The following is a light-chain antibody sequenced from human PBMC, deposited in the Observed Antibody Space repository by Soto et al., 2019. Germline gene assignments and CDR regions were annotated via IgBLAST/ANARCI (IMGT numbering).Light chain of an antibody. CDR1: SSNVGSYKL. CDR3: CSSGGSHKYV. V-gene: IGLV2-23*02. Sequence: QSVLSQPASVSWSPGQSITISCTGTSSNVGSYKLVSWYQQHPGKAPKLMIFEVNKRPSGVSNRFSGSKSGNTASLTISGLKVEEEADHYCCSSGGSHKYVFGTGTKVTVL. J-gene: IGLJ1*01. CDR2: EVN.